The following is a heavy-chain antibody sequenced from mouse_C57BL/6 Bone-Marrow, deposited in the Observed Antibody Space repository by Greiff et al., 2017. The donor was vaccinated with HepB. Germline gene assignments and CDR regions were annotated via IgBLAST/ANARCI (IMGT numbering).Heavy chain of an antibody. Sequence: DVHLVESGGDLVKPGGSLKLSCAASGFTFSSYGMSWVRQTPDKRLEWVATISSGGSYTYYPDSVKGRFTISRDNAKNTLYLQMSSLKSEDTAMYYCARRPWDGYAMDYWGQGTSVTVSS. V-gene: IGHV5-6*01. CDR1: GFTFSSYG. CDR2: ISSGGSYT. J-gene: IGHJ4*01. D-gene: IGHD4-1*01. CDR3: ARRPWDGYAMDY.